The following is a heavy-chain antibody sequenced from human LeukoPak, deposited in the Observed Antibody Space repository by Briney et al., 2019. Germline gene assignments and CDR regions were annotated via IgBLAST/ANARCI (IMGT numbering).Heavy chain of an antibody. J-gene: IGHJ6*03. D-gene: IGHD2-2*01. V-gene: IGHV3-21*01. CDR2: ISSSSSSI. Sequence: PGGSLRLSCAASGFTFSSYSMNWARQAPGKGLEWASSISSSSSSIYYADSVKGRFTISRDNAKNSLFLQMNSLRAEDTAVYYCARYCSSTSCHQTYYYYYYMDVWGKGTTVTVSS. CDR1: GFTFSSYS. CDR3: ARYCSSTSCHQTYYYYYYMDV.